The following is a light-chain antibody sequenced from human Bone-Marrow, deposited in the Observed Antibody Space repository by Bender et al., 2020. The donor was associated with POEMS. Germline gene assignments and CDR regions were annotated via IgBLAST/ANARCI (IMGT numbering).Light chain of an antibody. V-gene: IGLV2-23*02. Sequence: QSALTQPASVSGSPGQSITISCTGTSSDVGSYNLVSWYQQYPGKAPKTVIYEVSKRPSGVSTRFSGSKSGNTASLTISGLQAEDEADYHCCSYAGSNTLVFGGGTKVTVL. CDR3: CSYAGSNTLV. CDR2: EVS. J-gene: IGLJ2*01. CDR1: SSDVGSYNL.